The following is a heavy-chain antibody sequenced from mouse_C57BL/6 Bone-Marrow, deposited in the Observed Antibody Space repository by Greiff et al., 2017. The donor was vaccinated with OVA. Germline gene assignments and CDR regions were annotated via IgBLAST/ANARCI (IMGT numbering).Heavy chain of an antibody. J-gene: IGHJ4*01. CDR3: TLTTVVPYAMDY. CDR1: GYTFTSYD. CDR2: LYPRDGST. Sequence: VQLQQSGPELVKPGASVKLSCKASGYTFTSYDINWVKQRPGQGLEWIGWLYPRDGSTKYNEKFKGKATLTVDTSSSTAYMELHSLTSEDSAVYFCTLTTVVPYAMDYWGQGTSVTVSS. D-gene: IGHD1-1*01. V-gene: IGHV1-85*01.